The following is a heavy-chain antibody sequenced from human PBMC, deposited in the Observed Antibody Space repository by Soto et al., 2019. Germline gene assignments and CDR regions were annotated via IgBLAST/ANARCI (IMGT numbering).Heavy chain of an antibody. Sequence: QVQLVESGGGVVQPGGSLRLSCAASGFTFSDSAMHWGRQAPGKGLEWVALILYDGSNQYYTDSVKGRFTISRDNSKNTLYLQMNSLRPDDTAVYYCAKDRWDLNGGLDYWGQGTLVTVSS. V-gene: IGHV3-30*04. CDR2: ILYDGSNQ. CDR3: AKDRWDLNGGLDY. J-gene: IGHJ4*02. CDR1: GFTFSDSA. D-gene: IGHD1-26*01.